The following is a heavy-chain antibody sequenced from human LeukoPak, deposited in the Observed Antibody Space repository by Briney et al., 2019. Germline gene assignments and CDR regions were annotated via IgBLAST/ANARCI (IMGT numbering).Heavy chain of an antibody. CDR1: GGSFSGYY. CDR3: ARGEFLAAD. D-gene: IGHD6-13*01. Sequence: SETLSLTCAVYGGSFSGYYWSWIRQPPGKGLEWIGKINHSGGTNYNPSLKSRVTLSVDTSKNQFSLKLSSVTAADTAVYYCARGEFLAADWGQGTLVTVSS. CDR2: INHSGGT. J-gene: IGHJ4*02. V-gene: IGHV4-34*01.